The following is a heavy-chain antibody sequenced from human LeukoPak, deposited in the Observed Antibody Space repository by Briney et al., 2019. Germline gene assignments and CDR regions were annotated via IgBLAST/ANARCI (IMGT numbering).Heavy chain of an antibody. CDR1: EYPFTSYY. Sequence: ASVKVSCKASEYPFTSYYIHWVRQAPGQGLEWMGRISAYNGNTNYAQKLQGRVTMTTDTSTSTAYMELRSLRSDDTAVYYCARDPLVVVAATYYYYYGMDVWGQGTTVTVSS. V-gene: IGHV1-18*04. J-gene: IGHJ6*02. D-gene: IGHD2-15*01. CDR2: ISAYNGNT. CDR3: ARDPLVVVAATYYYYYGMDV.